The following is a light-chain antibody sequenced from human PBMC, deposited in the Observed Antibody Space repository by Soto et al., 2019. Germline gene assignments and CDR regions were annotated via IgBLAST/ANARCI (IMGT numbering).Light chain of an antibody. CDR1: SSNIGAGYD. CDR3: QSYDSSLSGSV. Sequence: QSALTQPPSVSGAPGQRVTIPCTGSSSNIGAGYDVHWYQQLPGTAPKLLISNNVNRPSGVPERFSAYKSDTSASLDITGLRAEDEAEYYCQSYDSSLSGSVFGTGTKLTVL. CDR2: NNV. J-gene: IGLJ1*01. V-gene: IGLV1-40*01.